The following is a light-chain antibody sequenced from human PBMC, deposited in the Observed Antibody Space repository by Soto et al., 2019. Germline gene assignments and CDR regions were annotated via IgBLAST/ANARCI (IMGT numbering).Light chain of an antibody. CDR3: QQYVTSHT. J-gene: IGKJ2*01. CDR2: GAS. V-gene: IGKV3-20*01. CDR1: QSVPSIY. Sequence: IVMSQSPATLSVSPGERATLSCRASQSVPSIYLAWYQQIPGQAPRLLIYGASSRATGIPNRFSGSGSGTDFTLTISRLEPEDFAVYYCQQYVTSHTFGQGTKVAIK.